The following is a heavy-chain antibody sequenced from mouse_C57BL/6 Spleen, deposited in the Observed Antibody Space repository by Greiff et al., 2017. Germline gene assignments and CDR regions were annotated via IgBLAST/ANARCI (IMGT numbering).Heavy chain of an antibody. J-gene: IGHJ4*01. CDR3: ARVDYDYDGYAMDY. CDR2: INYDGSST. Sequence: EVMLVESEGGLVQPGSSMKLSCTASGFTFSDYYMAWVRQVPEKGLEWVANINYDGSSTYYLDSLKSRFIISRDNAKNILYLQMSSLKSEDTATYYCARVDYDYDGYAMDYWGQGTSVTVSS. V-gene: IGHV5-16*01. CDR1: GFTFSDYY. D-gene: IGHD2-4*01.